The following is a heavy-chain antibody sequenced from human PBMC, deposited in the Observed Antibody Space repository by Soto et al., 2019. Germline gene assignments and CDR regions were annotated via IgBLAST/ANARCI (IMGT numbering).Heavy chain of an antibody. D-gene: IGHD1-26*01. J-gene: IGHJ5*02. CDR1: GGSFGDYY. Sequence: PSETLSLTCAVYGGSFGDYYWSWVRQPPGKWLAWIGDIDPSGSTNYNPSLKGRVTLSIETSKDQFSLELNAVTAADTAVYFCARGQSYRPTWHSRRDVFDPWGQGXLVTVYS. CDR3: ARGQSYRPTWHSRRDVFDP. V-gene: IGHV4-34*01. CDR2: IDPSGST.